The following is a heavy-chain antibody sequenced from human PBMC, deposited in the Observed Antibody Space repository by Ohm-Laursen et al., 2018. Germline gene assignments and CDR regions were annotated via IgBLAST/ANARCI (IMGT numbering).Heavy chain of an antibody. CDR3: AKDYSRLMVFGMDV. D-gene: IGHD2-8*01. J-gene: IGHJ6*02. CDR1: GFTFADYG. V-gene: IGHV3-9*01. Sequence: SLRLSCSASGFTFADYGMYWVRQAPGKGLGWVSGISWNSASIGYADFVRGRFTISRDNAKNSLYLQMDSLRAEDTALYYCAKDYSRLMVFGMDVWGQGTTVTVSS. CDR2: ISWNSASI.